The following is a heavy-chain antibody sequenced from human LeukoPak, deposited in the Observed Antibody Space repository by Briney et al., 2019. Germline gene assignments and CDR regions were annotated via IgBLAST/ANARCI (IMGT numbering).Heavy chain of an antibody. D-gene: IGHD2-2*01. Sequence: GASVKVSCKASGYTFTSYGISWVRQAPGQGLEWMGLISAYNGNTNYAQKLQGRVTMTTDTSTNTAYMELRSLRSDDTAVYYCARDLASSTTKSLYSPPDYWGQGTLVTVSS. J-gene: IGHJ4*02. CDR1: GYTFTSYG. CDR2: ISAYNGNT. V-gene: IGHV1-18*01. CDR3: ARDLASSTTKSLYSPPDY.